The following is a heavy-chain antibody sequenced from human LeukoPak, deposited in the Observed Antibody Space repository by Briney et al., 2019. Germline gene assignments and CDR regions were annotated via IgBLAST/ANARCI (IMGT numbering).Heavy chain of an antibody. J-gene: IGHJ2*01. CDR3: ARAYRGRDRYFDL. Sequence: SETLSLTCAVYGGSFSGYYWSWIRQPPGKRLEWIGEINHSGSTNYNPSLKSRVTISVDTSKNQFSLKLSSVTAADTAVYYCARAYRGRDRYFDLWGRGTLVTVSS. V-gene: IGHV4-34*01. D-gene: IGHD2-2*02. CDR1: GGSFSGYY. CDR2: INHSGST.